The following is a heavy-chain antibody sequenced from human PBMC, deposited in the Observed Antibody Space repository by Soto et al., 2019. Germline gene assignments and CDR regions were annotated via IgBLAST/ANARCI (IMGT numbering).Heavy chain of an antibody. CDR1: GFTFSSYG. CDR2: IWYDGSNK. CDR3: ARGEATKGYCSSTSCPDFDI. J-gene: IGHJ3*02. V-gene: IGHV3-33*01. D-gene: IGHD2-2*01. Sequence: QVQLVESGGGVVQPGRSLRLSCAASGFTFSSYGMHWVRQAPGKGLEWVAVIWYDGSNKYYADSVKGRFTISRDNSKNTLYLQMNSLRAEDTAVYYCARGEATKGYCSSTSCPDFDIWGQGTMVTVSS.